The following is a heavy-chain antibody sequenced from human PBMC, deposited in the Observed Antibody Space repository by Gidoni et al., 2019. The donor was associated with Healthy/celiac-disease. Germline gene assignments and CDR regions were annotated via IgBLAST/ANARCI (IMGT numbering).Heavy chain of an antibody. CDR1: GFTVSSYS. CDR3: ARGHYDSSGYLTGAFDI. D-gene: IGHD3-22*01. V-gene: IGHV3-21*01. J-gene: IGHJ3*02. CDR2: ISSSSSYI. Sequence: EVQLVESGGGLVKPGGALRLSCAASGFTVSSYSMNWVRQAPGKGLEWVSSISSSSSYIYYADSVKCRFTISRDNAKNSLYLQMNSLRAEDTAVYYCARGHYDSSGYLTGAFDIWGQGTMVTVSS.